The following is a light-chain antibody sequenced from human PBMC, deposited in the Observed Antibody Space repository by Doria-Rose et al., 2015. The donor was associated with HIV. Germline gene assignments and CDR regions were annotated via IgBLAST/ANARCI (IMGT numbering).Light chain of an antibody. J-gene: IGKJ5*01. CDR2: DAS. CDR1: QRVTSSY. Sequence: TQSPGTLSLSPGARATLSCRASQRVTSSYLAWYQQKPGQAPRLLIYDASTRSTGIPDRFSGSGSGTDFTLTISRLEPEDAAVYYCQQYGTSRGTFGQGTRLEIK. CDR3: QQYGTSRGT. V-gene: IGKV3-20*01.